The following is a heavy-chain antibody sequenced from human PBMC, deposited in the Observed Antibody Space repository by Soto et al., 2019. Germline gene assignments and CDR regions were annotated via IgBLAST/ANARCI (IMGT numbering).Heavy chain of an antibody. V-gene: IGHV3-64D*06. CDR2: INTGAGT. D-gene: IGHD6-19*01. CDR1: GFIFSTYT. J-gene: IGHJ4*02. Sequence: GGSLRLSCSASGFIFSTYTMLWVRQAPGKGLEYVSAINTGAGTSYADSVKGRFTISRDNSKNTLYLQMSSLRPEDTAVYYCVTGYSSGWYEIYWGQGTRVTVSS. CDR3: VTGYSSGWYEIY.